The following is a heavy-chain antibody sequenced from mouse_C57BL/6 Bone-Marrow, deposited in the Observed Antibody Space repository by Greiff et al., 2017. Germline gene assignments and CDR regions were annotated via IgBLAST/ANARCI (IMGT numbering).Heavy chain of an antibody. D-gene: IGHD1-1*01. CDR3: ARGDYYGSSYWYFDV. J-gene: IGHJ1*03. CDR1: GYTFTDYY. Sequence: VQLVESGAELVRPGASVKLSCKASGYTFTDYYINWVKQRPGQGLEWIARIYPGSGNTYYNEKFKGKATLTAEKSSSTAYMQLSSLTSEDSAVYFCARGDYYGSSYWYFDVWGTGTTVTVSS. V-gene: IGHV1-76*01. CDR2: IYPGSGNT.